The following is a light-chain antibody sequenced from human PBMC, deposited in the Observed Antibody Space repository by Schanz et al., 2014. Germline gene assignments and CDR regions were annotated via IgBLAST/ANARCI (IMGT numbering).Light chain of an antibody. Sequence: ETVMTQSPATLSVSPGERATLSCRASQSISSNLAWYQQKPGQAPRLLIYGASTRATGVPARFSGSGSGTEFSLTISSLQSEDFAVYYCQQYINWPPITFGQGTRLEIK. CDR3: QQYINWPPIT. V-gene: IGKV3-15*01. CDR2: GAS. J-gene: IGKJ5*01. CDR1: QSISSN.